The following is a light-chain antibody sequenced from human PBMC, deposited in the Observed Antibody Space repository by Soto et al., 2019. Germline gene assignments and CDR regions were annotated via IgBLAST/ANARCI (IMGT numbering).Light chain of an antibody. J-gene: IGKJ3*01. CDR3: QQYAYSPPT. CDR1: QSVSSNY. V-gene: IGKV3-20*01. Sequence: EVVLTQSPGTLSVSPGERAILSCRASQSVSSNYLAWYQQKPGQAPRLLIYGASSRATGIPDRFSGGGSGTDFALTISRLEPEDFAVYFCQQYAYSPPTFGPGTKVDFK. CDR2: GAS.